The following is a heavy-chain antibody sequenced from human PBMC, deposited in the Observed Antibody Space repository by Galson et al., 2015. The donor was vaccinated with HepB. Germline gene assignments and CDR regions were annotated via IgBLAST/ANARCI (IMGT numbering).Heavy chain of an antibody. J-gene: IGHJ3*02. V-gene: IGHV3-33*01. D-gene: IGHD3-10*01. Sequence: SLRLSCAASGFTFSSYGMHWVRQAPGKGLEWVAVIWYDGSNKCYADSVKGRFTISRDNSKNTLYLQMNSLKTEDTAVYYCTTGLLWFETPNASDIWGQGTMVTVSS. CDR2: IWYDGSNK. CDR1: GFTFSSYG. CDR3: TTGLLWFETPNASDI.